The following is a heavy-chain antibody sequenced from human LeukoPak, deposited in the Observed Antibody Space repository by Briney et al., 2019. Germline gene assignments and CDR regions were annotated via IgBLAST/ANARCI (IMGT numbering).Heavy chain of an antibody. CDR2: INSDGSST. CDR1: GFTFSSYW. Sequence: GGSLRLSCAASGFTFSSYWMHWVRQAPRKGLVWVSRINSDGSSTSYAASVKGRFTISRDNAKNTLYLQMNSLRAEGSAVYDCVTSYWRGGSCYSASGYWGQGTLVTVSS. V-gene: IGHV3-74*01. D-gene: IGHD2-15*01. CDR3: VTSYWRGGSCYSASGY. J-gene: IGHJ4*02.